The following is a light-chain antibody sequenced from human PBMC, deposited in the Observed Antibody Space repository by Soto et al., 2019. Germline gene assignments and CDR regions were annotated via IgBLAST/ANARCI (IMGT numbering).Light chain of an antibody. J-gene: IGLJ1*01. CDR2: GVS. Sequence: QAAPTPAPSVSGSPGQSVTISRTGTNSDVGGYNYVSWYQQHPGTAPKLIIFGVSKRPSGVPDRFSGSKSGNTASLSISGLQAEDEADYYCSSYAGTYSYVLGTGTKVTVL. CDR3: SSYAGTYSYV. CDR1: NSDVGGYNY. V-gene: IGLV2-11*01.